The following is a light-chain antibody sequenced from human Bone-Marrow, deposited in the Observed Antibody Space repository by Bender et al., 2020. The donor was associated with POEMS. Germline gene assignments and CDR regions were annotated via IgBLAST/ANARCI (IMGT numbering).Light chain of an antibody. CDR2: EVT. V-gene: IGLV2-23*02. CDR3: CSDAGGGLFV. CDR1: SSDIGSHDS. Sequence: QSALAQPPSASGSPGQSVAISCTGTSSDIGSHDSVAWYQQYPGEVPRLMISEVTKRPSGVSNRFSGSKSGNTASLTISGLQAEDEADYYCCSDAGGGLFVFGTGTAVTV. J-gene: IGLJ1*01.